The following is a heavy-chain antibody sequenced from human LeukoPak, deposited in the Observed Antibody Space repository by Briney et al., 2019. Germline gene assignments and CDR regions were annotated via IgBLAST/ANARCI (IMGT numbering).Heavy chain of an antibody. CDR1: GFTFSSYG. V-gene: IGHV3-30*03. J-gene: IGHJ4*02. Sequence: GGSLRLSCAASGFTFSSYGMHWVRQAPGKGLEWVAVISYDGSNKYYADSVKGRFTISRDNSKNTLYLQMNSLRAEDTAVYYCASTSGWYEPIDYWGQGTLVTVSS. D-gene: IGHD6-19*01. CDR2: ISYDGSNK. CDR3: ASTSGWYEPIDY.